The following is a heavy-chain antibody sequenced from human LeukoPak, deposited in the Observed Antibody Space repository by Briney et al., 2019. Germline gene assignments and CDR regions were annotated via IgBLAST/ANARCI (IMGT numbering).Heavy chain of an antibody. D-gene: IGHD4-11*01. Sequence: PPETLSLTCAVYGGSFSGYYWSWIRQPPGKGLEWIGEINHSGSTNYNPSLKSRVTISVDTSKNQFSLKLSSVTAADTAVYYCARVTRRYSNYYYYYGMDVWGQGTTATVSS. J-gene: IGHJ6*02. CDR2: INHSGST. CDR1: GGSFSGYY. CDR3: ARVTRRYSNYYYYYGMDV. V-gene: IGHV4-34*01.